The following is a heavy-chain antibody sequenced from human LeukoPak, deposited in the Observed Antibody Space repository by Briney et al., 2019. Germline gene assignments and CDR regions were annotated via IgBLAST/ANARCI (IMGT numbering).Heavy chain of an antibody. CDR1: GGSFSSYY. CDR3: AAYRGYSGSLDY. D-gene: IGHD1-26*01. CDR2: IYTSGST. V-gene: IGHV4-4*09. J-gene: IGHJ4*02. Sequence: SETLSLTCTVSGGSFSSYYWRWIRQPPGKGLEWIGYIYTSGSTNYNPSLKSRVTISVDTSKNQFSLKLSSVTAADTAVYYCAAYRGYSGSLDYWGQGTLVTVSS.